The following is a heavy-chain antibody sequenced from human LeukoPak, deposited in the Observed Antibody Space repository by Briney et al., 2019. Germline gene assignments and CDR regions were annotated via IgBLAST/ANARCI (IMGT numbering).Heavy chain of an antibody. CDR1: GFTFSPYA. Sequence: GGSLRLSCAASGFTFSPYAMSWVRQAPGKGLGWVSGISGSVGSTFYADSLKGRFPTSRDNSKNTLYLQMNSLRAEDTAVYYCPKEQRRDISSFGGDYWGQGTLVTVSS. V-gene: IGHV3-23*01. J-gene: IGHJ4*02. D-gene: IGHD6-6*01. CDR3: PKEQRRDISSFGGDY. CDR2: ISGSVGST.